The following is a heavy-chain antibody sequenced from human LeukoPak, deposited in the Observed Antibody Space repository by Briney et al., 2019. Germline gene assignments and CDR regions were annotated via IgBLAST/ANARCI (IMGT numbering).Heavy chain of an antibody. V-gene: IGHV4-59*11. CDR2: IYYSGST. Sequence: KASETLSLTCTVSGGSISSHYWSWIRQPPGKGLEWIGYIYYSGSTNYNPSLKSRVTISVDTSKNQFSLKLSSVTAADTAVYYCARVAGADPKPYYFDYWGQGTLVTVSS. CDR3: ARVAGADPKPYYFDY. J-gene: IGHJ4*02. CDR1: GGSISSHY.